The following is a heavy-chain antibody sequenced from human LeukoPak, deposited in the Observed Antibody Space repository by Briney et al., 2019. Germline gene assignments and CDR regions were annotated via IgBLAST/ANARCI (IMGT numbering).Heavy chain of an antibody. V-gene: IGHV3-43*01. CDR3: AKDGGSYYYGSGSYYNPYYYYGVDV. CDR1: GFTFDDYT. CDR2: ISWDGGST. Sequence: PGGSLRLSCAASGFTFDDYTMHWVRQAPGKGLEWVSLISWDGGSTYYADSVKGRFTISRDNSKNSLYLQMNSLRTEDTALYYCAKDGGSYYYGSGSYYNPYYYYGVDVWGQGTTVTVSS. J-gene: IGHJ6*02. D-gene: IGHD3-10*01.